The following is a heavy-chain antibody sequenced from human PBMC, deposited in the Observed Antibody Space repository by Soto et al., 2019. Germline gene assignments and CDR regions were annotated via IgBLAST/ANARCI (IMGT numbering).Heavy chain of an antibody. V-gene: IGHV4-59*08. Sequence: PSETLSLTCTVSGGSISSYYWSWIRQPPGKGLEWIGYIFYCGSPNYNPSLKSRVTISVDTSKNQFSLKLSFVTAADPAVYYFARRMGACSGGSCYGNDAFDIWGQGTMVTVSS. J-gene: IGHJ3*02. CDR3: ARRMGACSGGSCYGNDAFDI. CDR1: GGSISSYY. CDR2: IFYCGSP. D-gene: IGHD2-15*01.